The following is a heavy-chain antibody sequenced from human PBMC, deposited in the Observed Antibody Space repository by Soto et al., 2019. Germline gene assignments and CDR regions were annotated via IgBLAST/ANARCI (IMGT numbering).Heavy chain of an antibody. J-gene: IGHJ6*02. V-gene: IGHV1-2*04. Sequence: ASVKVSCKASGYTFTGCYIYWVRQAPGQGLEWMGWINPNSGGTNYAQKFQGWVTMTRDTSISTAYMELSRLRSDDTAVYYCARDGGYCSGGSCYSDYYYYGMDVWGQGTTVTVSS. CDR2: INPNSGGT. D-gene: IGHD2-15*01. CDR3: ARDGGYCSGGSCYSDYYYYGMDV. CDR1: GYTFTGCY.